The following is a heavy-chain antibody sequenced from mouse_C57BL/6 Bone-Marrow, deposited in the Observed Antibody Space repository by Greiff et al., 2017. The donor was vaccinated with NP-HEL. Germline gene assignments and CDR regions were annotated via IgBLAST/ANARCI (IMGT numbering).Heavy chain of an antibody. V-gene: IGHV1-50*01. D-gene: IGHD1-1*01. CDR3: ARRGSRVDY. CDR2: IDPSDSYT. Sequence: VKLQQPGTELVKPGASVKLSCKASGYTFTSYWMQWVKQRPGQGLEWIGEIDPSDSYTNYNQKFKGKATLTVDTSSSTAYMQLSSLTSEDSAVYYCARRGSRVDYWGQGTTLTVSS. J-gene: IGHJ2*01. CDR1: GYTFTSYW.